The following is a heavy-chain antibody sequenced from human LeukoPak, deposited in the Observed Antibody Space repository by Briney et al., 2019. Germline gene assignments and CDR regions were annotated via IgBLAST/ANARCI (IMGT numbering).Heavy chain of an antibody. CDR1: GFTVSSNY. Sequence: GGSLRLSCAASGFTVSSNYMSWVRQAPGKGLEWVSVIYSGGSTYYADSVKGRFTISRDNSKNTLYLQMNSLRAEDTAVYYCARGHSGSYPIDYWGQGTLVTVSS. CDR3: ARGHSGSYPIDY. D-gene: IGHD1-26*01. CDR2: IYSGGST. J-gene: IGHJ4*02. V-gene: IGHV3-66*01.